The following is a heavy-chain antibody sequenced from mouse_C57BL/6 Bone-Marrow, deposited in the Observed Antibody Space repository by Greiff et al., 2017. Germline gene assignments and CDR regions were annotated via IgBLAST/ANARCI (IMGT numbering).Heavy chain of an antibody. Sequence: EVQGVESGGGLVQPGGSLKLSCAASGFTFSDYYMYWVRQTPEKRLEWVAYISNGGGSTYYPDTVKGRFTISRDNAKNTLYLQMSRLKSEDTAMYYCARQGYYYGSNYFDYWGQGTTLTVSS. CDR3: ARQGYYYGSNYFDY. J-gene: IGHJ2*01. CDR2: ISNGGGST. V-gene: IGHV5-12*01. CDR1: GFTFSDYY. D-gene: IGHD1-1*01.